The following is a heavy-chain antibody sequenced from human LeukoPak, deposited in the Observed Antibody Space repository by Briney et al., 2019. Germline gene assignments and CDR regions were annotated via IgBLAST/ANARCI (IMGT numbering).Heavy chain of an antibody. J-gene: IGHJ5*02. V-gene: IGHV3-53*05. CDR1: GFTVSSDY. Sequence: GGSLRLSCAASGFTVSSDYMSWVRQAPGKGLEWVSVIYSGGSTYYADSVKGRFTISRDKSKNTVYLQMNSLRFEDTAMYYCARNWFDPWGQGTLATVSS. CDR2: IYSGGST. CDR3: ARNWFDP.